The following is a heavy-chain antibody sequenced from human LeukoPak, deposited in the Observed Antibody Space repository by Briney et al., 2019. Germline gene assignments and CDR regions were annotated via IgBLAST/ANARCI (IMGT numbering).Heavy chain of an antibody. V-gene: IGHV1-8*03. CDR2: MNPNSGNT. D-gene: IGHD3-10*01. CDR1: GGTFSSYA. Sequence: ASVKVSCKASGGTFSSYAISWVRQAPGQGLEWMGWMNPNSGNTGYAQKFQGRVTITRNTSISTAYMELSSLRSEDTAVYYCARGLGRNYYGSGSYFRFDYWGQGTLVTVSS. J-gene: IGHJ4*02. CDR3: ARGLGRNYYGSGSYFRFDY.